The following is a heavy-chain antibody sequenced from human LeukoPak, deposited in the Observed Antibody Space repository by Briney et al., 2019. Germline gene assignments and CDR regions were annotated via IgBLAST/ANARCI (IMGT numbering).Heavy chain of an antibody. CDR1: GFTFGDYG. V-gene: IGHV3-9*01. D-gene: IGHD6-6*01. CDR3: VKDAGIAARPWYFDS. Sequence: PWGSLRLSCVASGFTFGDYGLHWVRQVPGKGLEWVSCISYQCARFDAGPVNGRFTISRDNAKNLLYLLMDSLRAEDSALDYFVKDAGIAARPWYFDSWGQGTQVLVS. J-gene: IGHJ4*02. CDR2: ISYQCARF.